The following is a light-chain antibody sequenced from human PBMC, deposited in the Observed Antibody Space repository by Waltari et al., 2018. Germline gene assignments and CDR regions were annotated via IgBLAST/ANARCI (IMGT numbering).Light chain of an antibody. CDR2: VNSDGSH. J-gene: IGLJ2*01. Sequence: QLVLTQSPSASASLGASAKLTCTLSSGHSSNAIAWHQQQSEKGPRYLMKVNSDGSHSKVDGFPVAFSGSSSGAGRFLTISSLQSEDEADYSCQTWGTGIVLFGGGTKLTVL. V-gene: IGLV4-69*01. CDR1: SGHSSNA. CDR3: QTWGTGIVL.